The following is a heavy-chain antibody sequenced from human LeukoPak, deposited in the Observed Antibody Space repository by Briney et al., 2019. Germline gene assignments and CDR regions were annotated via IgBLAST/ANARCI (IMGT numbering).Heavy chain of an antibody. Sequence: PGGSLRLSCAASGFTFSSYWMTWVRQAPEKGLEWVANIKQDGSETYYVDSVKGRFTISRDNAKNSLCLHMNSLRAEDTAVYYCARDISVVATISHYFDYWGQGTLVTVSS. D-gene: IGHD5-12*01. CDR1: GFTFSSYW. J-gene: IGHJ4*02. CDR2: IKQDGSET. CDR3: ARDISVVATISHYFDY. V-gene: IGHV3-7*01.